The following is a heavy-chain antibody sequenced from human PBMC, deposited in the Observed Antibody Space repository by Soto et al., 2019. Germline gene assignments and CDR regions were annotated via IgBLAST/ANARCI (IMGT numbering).Heavy chain of an antibody. CDR3: AREGADYYHSPAFDI. CDR1: GGRFYNST. CDR2: ISPVLGTV. J-gene: IGHJ3*02. D-gene: IGHD3-22*01. Sequence: QVQLTQSGAEVKKPGSSLKVSCKASGGRFYNSTVSWVRQAPGQGLEWMGGISPVLGTVNYAQKFLGRLTITVDESRTTAFMELRSLRSEDTAVFYCAREGADYYHSPAFDIWGQGTTVTVSS. V-gene: IGHV1-69*01.